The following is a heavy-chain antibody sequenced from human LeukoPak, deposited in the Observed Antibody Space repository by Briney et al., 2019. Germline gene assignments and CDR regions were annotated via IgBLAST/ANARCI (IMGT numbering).Heavy chain of an antibody. CDR1: GFTFSSYG. V-gene: IGHV3-30*02. D-gene: IGHD5-12*01. J-gene: IGHJ3*02. CDR2: IRYDGSNK. Sequence: GGSLRLSCAASGFTFSSYGMHWVRQAPGKGLEWVAFIRYDGSNKYYADSVKGRFTISRDNSKNTLYLQMNSQRAEDTAVYYCAKDGQSGYDFLFAFDIWGQGTMVTVSS. CDR3: AKDGQSGYDFLFAFDI.